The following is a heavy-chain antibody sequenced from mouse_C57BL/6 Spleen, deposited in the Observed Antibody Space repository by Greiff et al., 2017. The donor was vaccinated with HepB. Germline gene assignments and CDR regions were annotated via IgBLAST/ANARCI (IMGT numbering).Heavy chain of an antibody. V-gene: IGHV1-64*01. J-gene: IGHJ2*01. CDR2: IHPNSGST. CDR1: GYTFTSYW. Sequence: VQLQQSGAELVKPGASVKLSCKASGYTFTSYWMHWVKQRPGQGLEWIGMIHPNSGSTNYNEKFKSKATLTVDKSSSTAYMQLSSLTSEDSAVYYGAREGTEPFDYWGQGTTLTVSS. CDR3: AREGTEPFDY. D-gene: IGHD3-3*01.